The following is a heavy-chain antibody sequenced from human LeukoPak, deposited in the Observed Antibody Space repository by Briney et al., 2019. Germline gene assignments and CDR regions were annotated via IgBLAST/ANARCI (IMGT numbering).Heavy chain of an antibody. Sequence: PGGSLRLSCAASGFTFSSYGMCWVRQAPGKGLEWAAYIRHDGNNKHYTDSVKGRFTISRDNSKNMLFLQMNSLRPEDTAVYYCAKPGVGTASAVGFDNWGQGTLVTVSS. J-gene: IGHJ4*02. CDR2: IRHDGNNK. V-gene: IGHV3-30*02. D-gene: IGHD1-1*01. CDR1: GFTFSSYG. CDR3: AKPGVGTASAVGFDN.